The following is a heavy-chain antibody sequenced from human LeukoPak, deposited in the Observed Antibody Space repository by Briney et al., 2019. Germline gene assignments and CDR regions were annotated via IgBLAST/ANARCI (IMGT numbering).Heavy chain of an antibody. CDR2: ISAYNGNT. CDR3: ARAQGDYYYDSSGYHPLGY. D-gene: IGHD3-22*01. V-gene: IGHV1-18*01. CDR1: GYTFTSYG. J-gene: IGHJ4*02. Sequence: ASVKVSCKASGYTFTSYGISWVRQAPGQGLEWMGWISAYNGNTNYAQKLQGRVTMTTDTSTSTAYMELRSLRSDDTAVYYCARAQGDYYYDSSGYHPLGYWGQGTLVTVSS.